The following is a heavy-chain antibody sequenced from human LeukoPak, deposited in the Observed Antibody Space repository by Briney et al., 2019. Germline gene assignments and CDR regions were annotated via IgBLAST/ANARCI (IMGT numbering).Heavy chain of an antibody. V-gene: IGHV3-7*01. D-gene: IGHD1-20*01. Sequence: GGSLRLSCAASGFTFSNYWMSWVRQAPGKGLEWVANIYPDGSETQYVGSVKGRFTTSRDNAKNSLYLQMNSLRAEDTAIYYCARIWYFGDNNWRYFDYWGQGTPVTVYS. CDR3: ARIWYFGDNNWRYFDY. J-gene: IGHJ4*02. CDR1: GFTFSNYW. CDR2: IYPDGSET.